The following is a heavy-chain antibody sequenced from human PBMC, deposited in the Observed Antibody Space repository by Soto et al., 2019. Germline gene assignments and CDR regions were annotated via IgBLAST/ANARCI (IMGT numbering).Heavy chain of an antibody. CDR2: TYYRSKWYN. J-gene: IGHJ4*02. V-gene: IGHV6-1*01. CDR3: AIDRSALAYSGSYWGGYYYFDY. D-gene: IGHD1-26*01. CDR1: GDSVSSNSAA. Sequence: PSQTLSLTCAISGDSVSSNSAAWNWIRQSPSRGLEWLGRTYYRSKWYNDYAVSVKSRITINPDTSKNQFSLQLNSVTPEDTAVYYCAIDRSALAYSGSYWGGYYYFDYWGQGTLVTVSS.